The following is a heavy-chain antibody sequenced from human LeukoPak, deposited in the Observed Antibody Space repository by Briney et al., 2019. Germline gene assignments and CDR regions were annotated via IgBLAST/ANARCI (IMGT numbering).Heavy chain of an antibody. CDR3: ARDYFDFWSGYYSGGTNWFDP. V-gene: IGHV1-2*06. J-gene: IGHJ5*02. CDR1: GYTFTGYY. Sequence: ASVKVSCKASGYTFTGYYMHWVRQAPGQGLEWMGRINPNSGGTNYAQKLQGRVTMTTDTSTSTAYMELRSLRSDDTAVYYCARDYFDFWSGYYSGGTNWFDPWGQGTLVTVSS. D-gene: IGHD3-3*01. CDR2: INPNSGGT.